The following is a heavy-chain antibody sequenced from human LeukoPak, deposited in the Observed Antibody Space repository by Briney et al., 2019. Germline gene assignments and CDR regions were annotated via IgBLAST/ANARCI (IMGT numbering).Heavy chain of an antibody. CDR3: ARYSSSSGWLDP. CDR1: GFTSSTDW. CDR2: IKQDGSEK. J-gene: IGHJ5*02. Sequence: GGSLRLSCAASGFTSSTDWMTWVRQAPGKGLEWVANIKQDGSEKYYVDSVKGRFTISRDNAKNSLYLQMNSLRVEDTAVYYCARYSSSSGWLDPWGQGTLVTVSS. D-gene: IGHD6-6*01. V-gene: IGHV3-7*01.